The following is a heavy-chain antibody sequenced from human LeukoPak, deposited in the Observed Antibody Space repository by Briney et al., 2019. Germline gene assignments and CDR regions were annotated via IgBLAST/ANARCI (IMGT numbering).Heavy chain of an antibody. J-gene: IGHJ6*02. CDR2: INPSGGST. Sequence: ASVKVSCKASGYTFTSYYMHWVRQAPGQGLEWMGIINPSGGSTSYAQKFQGRVTITADKSTSTAYMELSSLRSEDTAVYYCARDPEYNYYYYGMDVWGQGTTVTVSS. CDR1: GYTFTSYY. CDR3: ARDPEYNYYYYGMDV. D-gene: IGHD1-1*01. V-gene: IGHV1-46*01.